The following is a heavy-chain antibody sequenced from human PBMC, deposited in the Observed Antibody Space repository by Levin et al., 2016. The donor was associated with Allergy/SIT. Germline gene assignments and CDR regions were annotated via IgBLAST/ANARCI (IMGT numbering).Heavy chain of an antibody. V-gene: IGHV3-64D*06. J-gene: IGHJ4*02. Sequence: GESLKISCSASGFTFSSYAMHWVRQAPGKGLEYVSAISSNGGSTYYADSVKGRFTISRDNSKNTLYLQMSSLRAEDTAVYYCVKDFSHHRSVYVWGTERTGYWGQGTLVTVSS. D-gene: IGHD3-16*01. CDR3: VKDFSHHRSVYVWGTERTGY. CDR1: GFTFSSYA. CDR2: ISSNGGST.